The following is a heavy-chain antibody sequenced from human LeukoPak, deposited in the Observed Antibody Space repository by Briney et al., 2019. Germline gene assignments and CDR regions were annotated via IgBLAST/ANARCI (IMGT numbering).Heavy chain of an antibody. CDR3: AKPTRGSGSFLIDF. CDR1: GFTFSSYG. J-gene: IGHJ4*02. CDR2: IWNDGSDK. Sequence: GGSLRLSCAASGFTFSSYGMHWARQAPGKGLEWVAVIWNDGSDKYYADSVKGRFTISRDNSKNTLYLQMNSLRAEDTAVYYCAKPTRGSGSFLIDFWGQGTLVTVSS. V-gene: IGHV3-33*06. D-gene: IGHD1-26*01.